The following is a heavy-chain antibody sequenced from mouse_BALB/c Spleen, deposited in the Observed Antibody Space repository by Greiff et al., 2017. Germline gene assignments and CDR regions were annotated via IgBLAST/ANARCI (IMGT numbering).Heavy chain of an antibody. J-gene: IGHJ2*01. CDR2: INPSSGYT. V-gene: IGHV1-4*01. Sequence: VQLQQSGAELARPGASVKMSCKASGYTFTSYTMHWVKQRPGQGLEWIGYINPSSGYTNYNQKFKDKATLTADKSSSTAYMQLSSLTSEDSAVYYCARSDGYLYYFDYWGQGTTLTVSS. D-gene: IGHD2-3*01. CDR1: GYTFTSYT. CDR3: ARSDGYLYYFDY.